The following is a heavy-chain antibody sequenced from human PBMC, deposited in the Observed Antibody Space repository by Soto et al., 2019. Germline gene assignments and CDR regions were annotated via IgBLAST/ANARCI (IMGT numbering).Heavy chain of an antibody. J-gene: IGHJ4*02. CDR3: AKGPHTNVGWPYYFES. D-gene: IGHD6-19*01. CDR2: SSPRGDTI. V-gene: IGHV3-48*02. Sequence: GGSLRLSCVASGFSLANYPMNWVRQTPGKGLEWISYSSPRGDTIYYADSVEGRLTISRDNARNPLSLHMSSLRDEDSALYYCAKGPHTNVGWPYYFESWGQGVPVTVSS. CDR1: GFSLANYP.